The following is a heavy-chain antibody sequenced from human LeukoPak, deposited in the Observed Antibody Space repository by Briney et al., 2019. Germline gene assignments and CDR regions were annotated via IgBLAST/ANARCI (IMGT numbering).Heavy chain of an antibody. CDR2: VRYDGSNK. V-gene: IGHV3-30*02. CDR3: AKEIWPTVTTPGWTYFDY. CDR1: AFTFSSYG. Sequence: GGSLRLSCAASAFTFSSYGMHWVRQAPGKGLEWVAFVRYDGSNKYYADSVKGRFTISRDNSRNTLYLQMNSLRAEDTAVYYCAKEIWPTVTTPGWTYFDYWGQGTLVTVSS. D-gene: IGHD4-17*01. J-gene: IGHJ4*02.